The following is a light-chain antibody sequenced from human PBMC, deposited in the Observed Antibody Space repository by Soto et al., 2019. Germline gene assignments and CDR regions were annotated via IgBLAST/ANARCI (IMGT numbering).Light chain of an antibody. V-gene: IGKV1-39*01. J-gene: IGKJ5*01. CDR2: AAS. CDR3: QQTYTTPST. CDR1: QTSSSH. Sequence: DVQRAQPPYSLSASVGARVILTCRASQTSSSHLSWYQQKPGKAPNHLVYAASSLQSGVPSRFTGSGSGTDVTLTISSLQPEDFATYFCQQTYTTPSTFGQGTRLEI.